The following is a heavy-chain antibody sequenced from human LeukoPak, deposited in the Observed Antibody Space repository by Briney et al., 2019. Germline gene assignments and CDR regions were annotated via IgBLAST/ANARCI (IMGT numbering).Heavy chain of an antibody. CDR2: IYSGGST. V-gene: IGHV3-53*01. CDR1: GFTVSSNY. CDR3: AYDFWSGYPKY. D-gene: IGHD3-3*01. Sequence: GGSLRLSCAASGFTVSSNYMSWVRQAPGKGLEWVSVIYSGGSTYYADSVKGRFTISRDNSKNTLYLQMNSLRAEDTAVYYRAYDFWSGYPKYWGQGTLVTVSS. J-gene: IGHJ4*02.